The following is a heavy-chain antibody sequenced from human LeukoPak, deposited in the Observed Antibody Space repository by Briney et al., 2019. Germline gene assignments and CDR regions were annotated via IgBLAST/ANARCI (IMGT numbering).Heavy chain of an antibody. Sequence: PGGSLRLSCAASGFTVSSNYMSWVRQAPGKGLEWVSYISSSGSTIYYADSVKGRFTISRDNAKNSLYLQMNSLRAEDTAVYYCASSGYYLDAFDIWGQGTMVTVSS. V-gene: IGHV3-11*01. D-gene: IGHD3-22*01. CDR1: GFTVSSNY. CDR2: ISSSGSTI. CDR3: ASSGYYLDAFDI. J-gene: IGHJ3*02.